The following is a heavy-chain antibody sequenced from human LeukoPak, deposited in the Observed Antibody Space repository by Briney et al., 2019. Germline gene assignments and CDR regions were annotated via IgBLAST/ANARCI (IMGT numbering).Heavy chain of an antibody. CDR2: IKSKTDGGTT. D-gene: IGHD2-21*01. CDR1: GFTFSNAW. Sequence: PGGSLRLSCAASGFTFSNAWMSWVRQAPGKGLEWVARIKSKTDGGTTDYAAPVKGRSTISRDDSKNTLYLQINSLKTEDTAVYYCTTLGHISWGQGILVTVSS. J-gene: IGHJ4*02. CDR3: TTLGHIS. V-gene: IGHV3-15*01.